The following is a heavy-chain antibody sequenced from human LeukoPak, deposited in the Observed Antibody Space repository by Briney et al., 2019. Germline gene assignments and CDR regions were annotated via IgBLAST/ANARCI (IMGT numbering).Heavy chain of an antibody. V-gene: IGHV1-18*01. CDR1: GYTFADYG. CDR2: ISLDSGNT. Sequence: GASVRVSCKASGYTFADYGINWVRQAPGQGLEWRGWISLDSGNTGYAQRVQGRVTLTTDTPTSTAYMELRSLRSDDTAVYFCARVTYLRPYQLDYWGQGTLVSISS. J-gene: IGHJ4*02. CDR3: ARVTYLRPYQLDY. D-gene: IGHD2-2*01.